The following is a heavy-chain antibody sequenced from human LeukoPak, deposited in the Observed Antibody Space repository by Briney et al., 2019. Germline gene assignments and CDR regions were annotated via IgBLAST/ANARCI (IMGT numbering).Heavy chain of an antibody. V-gene: IGHV1-69*13. CDR3: ARSGYSYGYTGPYGMDV. CDR2: IIPIFGTA. D-gene: IGHD5-18*01. CDR1: GGTFSSYA. Sequence: SVKVSCKASGGTFSSYAISWVRQAPGQGLEWMGGIIPIFGTANYAQKFQGGVTITADESTSTAYMELSSLRSEDMAVYYCARSGYSYGYTGPYGMDVWGKGTTVTVSS. J-gene: IGHJ6*04.